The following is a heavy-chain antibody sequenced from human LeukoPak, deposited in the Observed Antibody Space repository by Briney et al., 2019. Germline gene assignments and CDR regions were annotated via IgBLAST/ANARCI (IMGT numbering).Heavy chain of an antibody. CDR1: GFTFTTYA. J-gene: IGHJ4*02. CDR2: IRYDGSNK. V-gene: IGHV3-30*02. D-gene: IGHD3-3*01. Sequence: GGSLRLSCAASGFTFTTYAMHWVRQAPGKGLEWVAFIRYDGSNKYYADSVKGRFTISRDNSKNTLYLQMNSLRAEDTAVYYCAKDFLFWSGLWGSIDYWGQGTLVTVSS. CDR3: AKDFLFWSGLWGSIDY.